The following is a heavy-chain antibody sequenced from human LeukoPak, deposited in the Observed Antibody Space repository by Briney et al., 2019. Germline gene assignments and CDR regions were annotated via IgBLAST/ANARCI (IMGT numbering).Heavy chain of an antibody. CDR1: GFTFNYYG. CDR2: IEYDGSKK. CDR3: ARWGRTGTENNYYYGMDV. Sequence: GGSLRLSCTASGFTFNYYGMHWVRQAPGKGLEWVAFIEYDGSKKYDADSVKGRFTISRDSSKNTVYLHMNSLRPEDTAVYYCARWGRTGTENNYYYGMDVWGQGTTVTVSS. V-gene: IGHV3-30*02. D-gene: IGHD4-17*01. J-gene: IGHJ6*02.